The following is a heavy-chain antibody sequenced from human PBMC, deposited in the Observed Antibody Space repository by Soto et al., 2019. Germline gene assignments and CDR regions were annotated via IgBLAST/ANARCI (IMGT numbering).Heavy chain of an antibody. V-gene: IGHV4-30-4*01. CDR2: IYASGST. D-gene: IGHD4-17*01. CDR1: GGSLSGGVGSRYY. CDR3: AREVSPLTTDWDFDL. Sequence: QLQLRESGPGLVKPSETLSLTCTVSGGSLSGGVGSRYYWSWIRQPPGKGLEWIGYIYASGSTYYNPSLKSRVTISVDTSKNQFSLRLSSVTAADTAVYYCAREVSPLTTDWDFDLWGRGTLVTVSS. J-gene: IGHJ2*01.